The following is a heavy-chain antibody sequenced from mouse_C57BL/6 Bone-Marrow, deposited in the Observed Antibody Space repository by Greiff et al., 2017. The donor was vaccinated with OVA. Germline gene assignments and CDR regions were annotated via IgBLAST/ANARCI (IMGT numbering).Heavy chain of an antibody. D-gene: IGHD1-1*01. Sequence: QVQLQQPGAELVMPGASVKLSCKASGYTFTSYWMHWVKQRPGQGLEWIGEIDPSDSYTNYNQKLKGKSTLTVDKSSSTAYMQLSSLTSEDAAVYYCARRDYDGSSPFAYWGQGTLVTVSA. J-gene: IGHJ3*01. V-gene: IGHV1-69*01. CDR2: IDPSDSYT. CDR3: ARRDYDGSSPFAY. CDR1: GYTFTSYW.